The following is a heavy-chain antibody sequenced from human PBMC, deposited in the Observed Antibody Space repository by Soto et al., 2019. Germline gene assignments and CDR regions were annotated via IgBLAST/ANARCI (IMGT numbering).Heavy chain of an antibody. V-gene: IGHV4-61*01. J-gene: IGHJ4*02. CDR1: GGSVSSGSYY. CDR3: AKNLPRTGRFDY. Sequence: SETLSLTCTVSGGSVSSGSYYWSWIRQPPGKGLEWIGYIYYSGSTNYNPSRKSRVTISVDTSKNQFSLKLSSVTAADTAVYYCAKNLPRTGRFDYWGQGTVVTVSS. CDR2: IYYSGST.